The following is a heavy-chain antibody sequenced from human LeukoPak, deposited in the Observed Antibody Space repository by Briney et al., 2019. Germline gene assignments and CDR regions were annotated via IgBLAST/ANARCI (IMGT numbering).Heavy chain of an antibody. V-gene: IGHV1-24*01. J-gene: IGHJ5*02. D-gene: IGHD3-3*01. CDR3: ATTGGGGRRITIFGVVIIRSWFDL. CDR1: GYTLTELS. CDR2: FDPEDGET. Sequence: GASVKVSCKVSGYTLTELSMHWVRQAPGKGLEWMGGFDPEDGETIYAQKFQGRVTMTEDTSTDTADMEVSSLRSEDTAVYYCATTGGGGRRITIFGVVIIRSWFDLWGQGTLVTVSS.